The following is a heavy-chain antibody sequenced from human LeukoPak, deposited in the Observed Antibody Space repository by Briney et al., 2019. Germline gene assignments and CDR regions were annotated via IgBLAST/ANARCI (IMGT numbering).Heavy chain of an antibody. J-gene: IGHJ4*02. V-gene: IGHV4-61*02. D-gene: IGHD1-1*01. CDR1: GGSISSGNYY. CDR3: ARGVPYYFDY. Sequence: SETLSLTCTVSGGSISSGNYYWSWIRLPAGKGLEWIGRIYASGITKYNPSLKSRVTISVDTSKNQFSLKLSSVTAADTAVYYCARGVPYYFDYWGQGTLVTVSS. CDR2: IYASGIT.